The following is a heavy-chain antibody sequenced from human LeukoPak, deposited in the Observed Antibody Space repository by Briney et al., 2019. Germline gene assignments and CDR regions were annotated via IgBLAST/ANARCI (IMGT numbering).Heavy chain of an antibody. Sequence: AGGSLRLSCAASGFTFSSYSMNWVRQAPGKGLEWVSYIDSSSSTIYYADSVKGRFTISRDNAKNSLYPQMNSLRAEDTAVYYCASPFDYWGQGTLVTVSS. CDR2: IDSSSSTI. CDR1: GFTFSSYS. CDR3: ASPFDY. J-gene: IGHJ4*02. V-gene: IGHV3-48*01.